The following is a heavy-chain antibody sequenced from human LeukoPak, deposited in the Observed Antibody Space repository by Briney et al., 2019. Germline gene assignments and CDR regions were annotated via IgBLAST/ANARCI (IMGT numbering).Heavy chain of an antibody. CDR1: GFNFSNYD. CDR2: IWFDASNT. V-gene: IGHV3-33*01. CDR3: ARGSTKGAHFDY. Sequence: GGSRRLSCAASGFNFSNYDMHWVRQAPGKGLEWVAVIWFDASNTYSPDSVKGRFTIPRDNSKNTVYLQMNSLRGEDTAVYYCARGSTKGAHFDYWGQGSLVTVSS. J-gene: IGHJ4*02.